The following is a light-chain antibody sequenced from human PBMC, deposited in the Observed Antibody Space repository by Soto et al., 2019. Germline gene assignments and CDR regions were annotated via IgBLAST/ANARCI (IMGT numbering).Light chain of an antibody. Sequence: EIVLTQSPATLSLSPGERATLSCRASQSVSSYLAWYQQKPGQAPRLLIYDASNRATGIPARFSGSGSGTDFTLTISSLEPEDFAVYYCQQRSNPWTVGQGTKVEIK. J-gene: IGKJ1*01. CDR3: QQRSNPWT. CDR2: DAS. V-gene: IGKV3-11*01. CDR1: QSVSSY.